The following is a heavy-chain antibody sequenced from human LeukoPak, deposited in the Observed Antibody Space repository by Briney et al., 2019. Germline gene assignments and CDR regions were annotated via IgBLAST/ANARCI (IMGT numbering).Heavy chain of an antibody. Sequence: SETLSLTCTVSGGSISSYYWSWIRQPPGKGLEWIGYIYYSGSTNYNPSLKSRVTISVDTPKNQFSLKLSSVTAADTAVYYCARGIAVAGLDYWGQGTLDTVSS. D-gene: IGHD6-19*01. CDR1: GGSISSYY. CDR2: IYYSGST. V-gene: IGHV4-59*01. J-gene: IGHJ4*02. CDR3: ARGIAVAGLDY.